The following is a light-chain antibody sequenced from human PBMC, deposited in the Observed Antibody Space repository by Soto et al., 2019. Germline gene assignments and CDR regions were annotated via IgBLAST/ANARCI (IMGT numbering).Light chain of an antibody. CDR3: HQHMNWPRT. Sequence: DIVLTQSPATLSLSPGERATLSCRASQSVSSYLAWYQQTPGQAPRLLIYDASNRATDIPARFSGSGSGTDFTLTISSLGSEDSAVYYCHQHMNWPRTFGQGTKLEIK. J-gene: IGKJ2*01. CDR1: QSVSSY. V-gene: IGKV3-11*01. CDR2: DAS.